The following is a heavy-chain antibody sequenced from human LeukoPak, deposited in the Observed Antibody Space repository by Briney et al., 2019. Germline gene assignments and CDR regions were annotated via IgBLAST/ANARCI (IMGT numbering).Heavy chain of an antibody. Sequence: SETLSLTCTVSGGSISSSSYYWSWIRQPAGKGLEWIGRIYTSGSTNYNPSFKSRVTMSVDTSKNQFSLKLSSVTAADTAVYYCARAYGDYYYYVDVWGKGTTVTVSS. V-gene: IGHV4-61*02. J-gene: IGHJ6*03. CDR2: IYTSGST. CDR3: ARAYGDYYYYVDV. CDR1: GGSISSSSYY. D-gene: IGHD4-17*01.